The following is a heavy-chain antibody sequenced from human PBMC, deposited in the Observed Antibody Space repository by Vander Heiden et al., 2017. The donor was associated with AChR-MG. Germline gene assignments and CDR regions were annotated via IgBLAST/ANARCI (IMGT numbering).Heavy chain of an antibody. CDR2: LWYDGSNR. V-gene: IGHV3-33*01. Sequence: QGQLVESGGGVVQPGRSLRLSCAASGNIFSSYGMNWVRQAPGKGLEWVAGLWYDGSNRYYGDSVKGRFTVSRENSKDMLYLQMNSLRAEDTAVYYCVRGASSGQPNAFDIWGQGTMFTVSS. D-gene: IGHD6-19*01. CDR3: VRGASSGQPNAFDI. CDR1: GNIFSSYG. J-gene: IGHJ3*02.